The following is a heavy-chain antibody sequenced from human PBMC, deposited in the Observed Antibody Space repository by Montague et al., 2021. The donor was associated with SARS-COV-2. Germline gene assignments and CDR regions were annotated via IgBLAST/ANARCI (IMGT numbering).Heavy chain of an antibody. Sequence: SLRLSCAASGFTFSSYAMHWVRQAPGKGLEWVAVISYDGSNKYYVDSVKGRFTISRDSSKNTPYLQMNSLRAEDTAVYYCARDIGAIFDYWGQGTLVTVSS. J-gene: IGHJ4*02. CDR3: ARDIGAIFDY. CDR2: ISYDGSNK. CDR1: GFTFSSYA. V-gene: IGHV3-30*04. D-gene: IGHD1-26*01.